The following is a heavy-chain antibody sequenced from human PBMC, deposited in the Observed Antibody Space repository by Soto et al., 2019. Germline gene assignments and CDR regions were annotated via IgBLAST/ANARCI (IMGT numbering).Heavy chain of an antibody. CDR2: IYYSGST. CDR1: GGSISSSSYY. J-gene: IGHJ4*02. V-gene: IGHV4-39*01. D-gene: IGHD1-26*01. Sequence: SETLSLTCTVSGGSISSSSYYWGWIRQPPGKGLEWIGSIYYSGSTYYNPSLKSRVTISVDTSKNQFSLKLSSVTAADTAVYYCARTWELLIDYWGQGTLVTVSS. CDR3: ARTWELLIDY.